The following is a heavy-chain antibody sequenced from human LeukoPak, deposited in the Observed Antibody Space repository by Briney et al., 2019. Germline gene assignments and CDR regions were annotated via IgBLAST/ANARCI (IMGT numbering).Heavy chain of an antibody. Sequence: GESLKISCKGSGYSFTSYWIGWVRQMPGKGLEWMGIIYPGDSDTRYSPSFQGQVTISADKSISTAYLQWSSLKASDTAMYYCARLQRGPAIVRYYGMDVWGQGTTVTVSS. J-gene: IGHJ6*02. CDR2: IYPGDSDT. V-gene: IGHV5-51*01. CDR1: GYSFTSYW. D-gene: IGHD3-22*01. CDR3: ARLQRGPAIVRYYGMDV.